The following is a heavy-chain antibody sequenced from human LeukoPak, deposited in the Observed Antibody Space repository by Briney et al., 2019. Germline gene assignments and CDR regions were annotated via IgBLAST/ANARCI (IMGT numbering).Heavy chain of an antibody. CDR2: ISGSGGST. V-gene: IGHV3-23*01. CDR3: AKDLPYGDFWSGYSFYYYYYYMDV. Sequence: GGSLRLSCAASGFTFSSYAMSWVRQAPGKGLEWVSAISGSGGSTYYADSVKGRFTISRDNSKNTLYLQMNSLRAEDTAVYYCAKDLPYGDFWSGYSFYYYYYYMDVWGKGTTVTVSS. CDR1: GFTFSSYA. D-gene: IGHD3-3*01. J-gene: IGHJ6*03.